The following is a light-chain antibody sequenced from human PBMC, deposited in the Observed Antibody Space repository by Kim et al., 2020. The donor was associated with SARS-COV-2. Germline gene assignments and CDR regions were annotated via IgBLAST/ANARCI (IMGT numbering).Light chain of an antibody. CDR1: QDIRNY. J-gene: IGKJ4*01. V-gene: IGKV1-27*01. Sequence: AAVGDRVTITCRARQDIRNYLDWYQQKPGRAPNLLIADTSTLQSGVPSRCRGRGSGTEFTLTITSLQPEDVGTYYCQKYISAPLTFGGGTKVDIK. CDR2: DTS. CDR3: QKYISAPLT.